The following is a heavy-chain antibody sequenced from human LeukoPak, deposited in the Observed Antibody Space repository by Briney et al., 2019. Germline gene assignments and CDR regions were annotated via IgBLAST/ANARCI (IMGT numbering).Heavy chain of an antibody. CDR3: AKEFDFWSGSSYFYYGMDV. CDR2: ISYDGNNK. J-gene: IGHJ6*02. V-gene: IGHV3-30*18. D-gene: IGHD3-3*01. Sequence: PGGSLRLSCAASGFTFSTYGMYWVRQAPGKGLEWVAVISYDGNNKYYADSVKGRFTISRDNSKSTLYLQMNSLRAEDTAVFYCAKEFDFWSGSSYFYYGMDVWGQGTTVTVSS. CDR1: GFTFSTYG.